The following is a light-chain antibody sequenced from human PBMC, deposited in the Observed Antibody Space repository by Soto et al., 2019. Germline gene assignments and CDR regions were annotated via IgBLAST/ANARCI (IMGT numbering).Light chain of an antibody. CDR2: TAS. CDR3: QQSYSTLFT. V-gene: IGKV1-39*01. J-gene: IGKJ3*01. Sequence: DIQMTQSPSSLSASVGDRVTITCRASQSISTYLSWYQQTPGKGPKLLIYTASRLHGGVPSRFSGSGSGTDFTLTISSLQPEDFATYYCQQSYSTLFTFGPGTKVDIK. CDR1: QSISTY.